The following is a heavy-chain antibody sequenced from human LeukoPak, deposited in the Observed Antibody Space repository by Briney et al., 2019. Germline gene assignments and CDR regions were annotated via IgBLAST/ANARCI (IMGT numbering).Heavy chain of an antibody. D-gene: IGHD3-10*01. Sequence: GGSLRLSCAASGFTFSSYSMNWVRQAPGKGLEWVSSISSSSSYIYYADSVKGRFTISRDNTKNSLYLQMSSLRAEDTAVYYCARVIIVGSGSYYNEGADYWGQGTLVTVSS. CDR1: GFTFSSYS. V-gene: IGHV3-21*01. CDR2: ISSSSSYI. J-gene: IGHJ4*02. CDR3: ARVIIVGSGSYYNEGADY.